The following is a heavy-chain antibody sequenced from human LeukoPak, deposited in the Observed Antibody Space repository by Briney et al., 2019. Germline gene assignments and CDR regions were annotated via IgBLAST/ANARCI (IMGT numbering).Heavy chain of an antibody. CDR3: ARIPAKFAFDI. J-gene: IGHJ3*02. Sequence: ASVKVSCKVSGYTLTELSMHWVRQAPGQGLEWMGWINTNTGNPTYAQGFTGRFVFSLDTSVSTAYLQISSLKAEDTAVYYCARIPAKFAFDIWGQGTMVTVSS. CDR2: INTNTGNP. CDR1: GYTLTELS. V-gene: IGHV7-4-1*02.